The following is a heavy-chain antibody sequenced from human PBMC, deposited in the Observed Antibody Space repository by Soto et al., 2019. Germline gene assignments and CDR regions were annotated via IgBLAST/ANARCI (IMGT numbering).Heavy chain of an antibody. Sequence: SVKVSCKASGGTFSSYAISWVRQAPGQGLEWVGGIIPIFGTANYAQKFQGRVTITADESTSTAYMELSSLRSEDTAVYYCARDPLSYSGYYPGYFDYWGQGTLVTVSS. CDR3: ARDPLSYSGYYPGYFDY. CDR2: IIPIFGTA. CDR1: GGTFSSYA. D-gene: IGHD3-22*01. V-gene: IGHV1-69*13. J-gene: IGHJ4*02.